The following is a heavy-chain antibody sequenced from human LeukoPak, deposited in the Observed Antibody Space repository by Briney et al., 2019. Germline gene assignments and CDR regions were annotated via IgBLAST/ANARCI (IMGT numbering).Heavy chain of an antibody. CDR3: ATPFDY. CDR2: ISSSSSTI. J-gene: IGHJ4*02. Sequence: GGSLRLSCAASGFTFSSYSMNWVRQAPGKGLEWVSYISSSSSTIYYADSVKGRFTISRDNAKNSLYLQMNSLRAEDTAVYYCATPFDYWGQGTLVTVSS. V-gene: IGHV3-48*04. CDR1: GFTFSSYS.